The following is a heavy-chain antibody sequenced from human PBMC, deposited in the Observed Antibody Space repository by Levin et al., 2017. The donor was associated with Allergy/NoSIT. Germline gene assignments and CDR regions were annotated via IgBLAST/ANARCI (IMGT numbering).Heavy chain of an antibody. CDR2: IYSTGGA. CDR1: GGSMNNHY. Sequence: SQTLSLTCNVSGGSMNNHYWSWIRQPPGKGLEWIGYIYSTGGANYNPSLKSRLTISVDTSKNQVSLKVRSVTPADTAVYYCARVNVAAMKAFDIWGRGTMVTVSS. V-gene: IGHV4-59*11. J-gene: IGHJ3*02. CDR3: ARVNVAAMKAFDI. D-gene: IGHD6-25*01.